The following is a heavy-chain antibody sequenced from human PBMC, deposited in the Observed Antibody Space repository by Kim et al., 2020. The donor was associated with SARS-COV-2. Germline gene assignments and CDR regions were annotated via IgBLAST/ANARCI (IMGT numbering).Heavy chain of an antibody. CDR3: AGLGRSKYQLRPLNFDY. V-gene: IGHV3-20*03. Sequence: VKGRFTISRDNAKNSLYLQMNSLRAEDTALYYCAGLGRSKYQLRPLNFDYWGQGTLVTVSS. J-gene: IGHJ4*02. D-gene: IGHD2-2*01.